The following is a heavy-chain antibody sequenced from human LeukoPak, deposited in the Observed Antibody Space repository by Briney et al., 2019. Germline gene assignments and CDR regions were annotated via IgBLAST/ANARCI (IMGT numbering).Heavy chain of an antibody. CDR1: GFTFSSYA. J-gene: IGHJ4*02. V-gene: IGHV3-23*01. D-gene: IGHD2-15*01. Sequence: GGSLRFSCAASGFTFSSYAMSWVRQAPGKGLEWVSAISGSGGSTYYADSVKGRFTISRDNSKNTLYLQMNSLRAEDTAVYYCASQGSIVVVVAGDYWGQGTLVTVSS. CDR2: ISGSGGST. CDR3: ASQGSIVVVVAGDY.